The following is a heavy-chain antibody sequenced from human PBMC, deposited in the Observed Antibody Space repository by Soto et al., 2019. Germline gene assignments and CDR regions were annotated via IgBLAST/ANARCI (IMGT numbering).Heavy chain of an antibody. CDR3: ARDVGMADY. V-gene: IGHV3-11*06. CDR2: INGRGSYA. D-gene: IGHD7-27*01. J-gene: IGHJ4*02. CDR1: GFTFSDHY. Sequence: PGGSLRLSCAVSGFTFSDHYMTWIRQVPGKGLEWASYINGRGSYANYADSVKGRFTISRDNAKNSLLLQMNSLTADDTAVYYCARDVGMADYWGQGTPVTVSS.